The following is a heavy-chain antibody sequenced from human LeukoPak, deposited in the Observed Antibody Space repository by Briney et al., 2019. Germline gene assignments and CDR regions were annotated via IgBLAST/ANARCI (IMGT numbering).Heavy chain of an antibody. CDR2: IYYSGST. V-gene: IGHV4-59*01. CDR3: ARSANRGGGRAGWFDP. D-gene: IGHD2-15*01. CDR1: GGSISSYY. J-gene: IGHJ5*02. Sequence: SETLSLTCTVSGGSISSYYWSWIRQPPGKGLEWIGYIYYSGSTNYNPSLKSRVTISVDTSKNQFSLKLSSVTAADTAVYYCARSANRGGGRAGWFDPWGQGTLVTVSS.